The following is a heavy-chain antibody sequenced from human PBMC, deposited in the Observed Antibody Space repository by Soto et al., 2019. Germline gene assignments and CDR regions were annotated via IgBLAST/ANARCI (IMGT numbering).Heavy chain of an antibody. CDR2: INAGNGNT. J-gene: IGHJ3*02. V-gene: IGHV1-3*01. Sequence: ASVKVSCKASGYTFTSYAMHWVRQAPGQRLEWMGWINAGNGNTKYSQKFQGRVTITRDTSASTAYMELSSLRSEDTAVYYCARDLSSSVWGASDIWGQGTMVTVSS. CDR1: GYTFTSYA. CDR3: ARDLSSSVWGASDI. D-gene: IGHD6-6*01.